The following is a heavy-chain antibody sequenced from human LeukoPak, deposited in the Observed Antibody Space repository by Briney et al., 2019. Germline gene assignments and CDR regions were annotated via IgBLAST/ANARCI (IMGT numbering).Heavy chain of an antibody. Sequence: GGSLRLSCAASGFTFSSYGMHWVRQAPGKWLEWVAVIRYDGSNKYYADSVKGRFTISRDNSKNTLYLQMNSLRAEDTAVYYCAKGDYDSQPGLPGDAFDIWGQGTMVTVSS. D-gene: IGHD3-22*01. CDR3: AKGDYDSQPGLPGDAFDI. V-gene: IGHV3-30*02. CDR1: GFTFSSYG. J-gene: IGHJ3*02. CDR2: IRYDGSNK.